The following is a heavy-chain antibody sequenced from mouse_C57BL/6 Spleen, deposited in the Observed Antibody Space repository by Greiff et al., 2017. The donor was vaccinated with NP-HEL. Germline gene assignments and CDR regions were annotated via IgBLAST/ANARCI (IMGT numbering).Heavy chain of an antibody. D-gene: IGHD2-10*01. V-gene: IGHV3-3*01. CDR2: TFYSGIT. Sequence: EVQLQQSGPSLVRPSQTLSLTCTVTGFSIDSDCYWIWIRQFPGNKLEYIGYTFYSGITYYNPSLESRTYITRDTSKNQFSLKLSSVTTEDTATNYCARASYGKEGYFDYWGQGTTLTVSS. CDR1: GFSIDSDCY. J-gene: IGHJ2*01. CDR3: ARASYGKEGYFDY.